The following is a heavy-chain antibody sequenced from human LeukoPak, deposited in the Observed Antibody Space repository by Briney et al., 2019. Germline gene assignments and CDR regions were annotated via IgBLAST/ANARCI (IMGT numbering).Heavy chain of an antibody. D-gene: IGHD6-19*01. J-gene: IGHJ4*02. CDR1: GFTFSSNW. CDR3: ARGTVAGKAPY. CDR2: INEDGSTT. V-gene: IGHV3-74*01. Sequence: GGSLRLSCAASGFTFSSNWMHWVRQAPGKGLVWVSRINEDGSTTNYADSVKGRSTIFRDNAKNTLYLQMNSLRAEDTAVYYCARGTVAGKAPYWGQGTLVTVSS.